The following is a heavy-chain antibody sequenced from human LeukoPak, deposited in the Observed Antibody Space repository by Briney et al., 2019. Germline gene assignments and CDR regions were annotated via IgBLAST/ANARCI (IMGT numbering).Heavy chain of an antibody. V-gene: IGHV1-2*02. Sequence: ASVKVSYKASGYTFTGYYMHWVRQAPGQGLEWVGWINPNSGGTNYAQKYHGRVTMTRDTSISTAYMELSRLRSDDTAVYYCARGPITIFGVVISFDPWGQGTLVTVSS. CDR2: INPNSGGT. D-gene: IGHD3-3*01. CDR1: GYTFTGYY. J-gene: IGHJ5*02. CDR3: ARGPITIFGVVISFDP.